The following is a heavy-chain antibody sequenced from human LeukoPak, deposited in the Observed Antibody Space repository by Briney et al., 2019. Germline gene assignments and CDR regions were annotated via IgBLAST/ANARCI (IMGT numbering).Heavy chain of an antibody. CDR1: GGSISSSSYY. V-gene: IGHV4-39*07. J-gene: IGHJ4*02. Sequence: SETLSLTCTVSGGSISSSSYYWGWLRQPPGKGLEWIGSVYYSGSTYYNPSLESRVTISLDTSENQFSLRLTSVTAADTAVYFCARDQTGDTPSSPDYWGQGTLVTVSS. CDR3: ARDQTGDTPSSPDY. CDR2: VYYSGST. D-gene: IGHD7-27*01.